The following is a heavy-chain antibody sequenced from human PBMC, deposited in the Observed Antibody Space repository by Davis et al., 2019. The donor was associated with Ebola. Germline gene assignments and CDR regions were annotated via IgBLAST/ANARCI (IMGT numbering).Heavy chain of an antibody. Sequence: PSETLSLTCAVYGGSFSGYYWSWIRQPPGKGLEWIGEINHSGSTNYNPSLKSRVTISVDTSKNQFSLKLSSVTAADTAVYYCARGEERVLYWWRMPLYGMDVWGQGTTVTVSS. CDR2: INHSGST. CDR1: GGSFSGYY. J-gene: IGHJ6*02. D-gene: IGHD2-8*02. CDR3: ARGEERVLYWWRMPLYGMDV. V-gene: IGHV4-34*01.